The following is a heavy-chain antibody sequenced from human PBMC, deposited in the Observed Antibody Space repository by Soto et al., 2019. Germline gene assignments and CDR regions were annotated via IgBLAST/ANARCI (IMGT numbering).Heavy chain of an antibody. D-gene: IGHD5-12*01. Sequence: SETLSLTCTVSGGSISSYYWSWIRQPPGKGLEWIGYIYYSGSTNYNPSLKSRVTISVDTSKNQFSLKLSSVTAADTAVYYCARSSEWLRPFDYWGQGTLVTVSS. V-gene: IGHV4-59*01. J-gene: IGHJ4*02. CDR2: IYYSGST. CDR3: ARSSEWLRPFDY. CDR1: GGSISSYY.